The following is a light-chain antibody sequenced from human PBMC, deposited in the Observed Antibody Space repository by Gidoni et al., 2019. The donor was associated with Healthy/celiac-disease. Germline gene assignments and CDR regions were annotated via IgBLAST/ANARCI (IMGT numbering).Light chain of an antibody. CDR1: SGSIASNY. V-gene: IGLV6-57*03. Sequence: NSMLTQPHAVSESPGKTVTISCTRSSGSIASNYVQWYQQRPGSAPTTVIYEDNQRPSGVPDRFSGSIDSSSNSASLTISGLKTEDEADYYCQSYDSFVVFGGGTKLTVL. CDR2: EDN. CDR3: QSYDSFVV. J-gene: IGLJ2*01.